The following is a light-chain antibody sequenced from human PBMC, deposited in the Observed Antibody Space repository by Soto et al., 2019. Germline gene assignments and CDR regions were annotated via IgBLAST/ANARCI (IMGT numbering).Light chain of an antibody. J-gene: IGKJ1*01. Sequence: DIQMTQSPSTLSASVGDRVTITCRASQTLNDWLAWYQHKPGQGPKPLIYATSKLETGVPPRFSGSGSGTEFTLTINGLQPDDSATYFCQQYTYYWTFGQGTKVEVK. CDR3: QQYTYYWT. CDR2: ATS. CDR1: QTLNDW. V-gene: IGKV1-5*03.